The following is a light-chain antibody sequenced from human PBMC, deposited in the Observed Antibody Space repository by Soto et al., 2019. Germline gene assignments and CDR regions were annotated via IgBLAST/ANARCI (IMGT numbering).Light chain of an antibody. CDR2: WAS. CDR1: QTSIYSPNNYNY. V-gene: IGKV4-1*01. J-gene: IGKJ5*01. Sequence: DIVMTQXPXXLXVPRXEKDITNCKSRQTSIYSPNNYNYLAWYQQTPGQPPKLLIYWASTRESGVPDRFRGSGSGTDFTLTIDSLQAEDVAVYYCQQYYSTPITFGQGTRLEVK. CDR3: QQYYSTPIT.